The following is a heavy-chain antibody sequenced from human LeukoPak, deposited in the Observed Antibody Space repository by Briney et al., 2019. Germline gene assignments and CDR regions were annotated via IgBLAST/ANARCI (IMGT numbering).Heavy chain of an antibody. CDR2: ITGNGDTT. D-gene: IGHD3-10*01. Sequence: GGSLRLSCAASGFTFSSYAMRWVRQAPGKGLEWVSSITGNGDTTYYADSVKGRFTISRDNAKNTLYLQMNSLRAEDTAVYYCARGVGSGSYFAYWGQGTLVTVSS. CDR1: GFTFSSYA. CDR3: ARGVGSGSYFAY. J-gene: IGHJ4*02. V-gene: IGHV3-23*01.